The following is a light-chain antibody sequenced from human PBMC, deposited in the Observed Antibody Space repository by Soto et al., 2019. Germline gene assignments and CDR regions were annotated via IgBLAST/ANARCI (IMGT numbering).Light chain of an antibody. CDR2: DAS. Sequence: EIVLAQSAATLSLSAGERATLSCRASQSVSSYLAWYQQKPGQAPRLLIYDASTRAPRIPARFSGSGSGTDFTLTISSLEPEDFAVYYWQQRSNWRTVTFGQGTRLEIK. J-gene: IGKJ5*01. CDR3: QQRSNWRTVT. CDR1: QSVSSY. V-gene: IGKV3-11*01.